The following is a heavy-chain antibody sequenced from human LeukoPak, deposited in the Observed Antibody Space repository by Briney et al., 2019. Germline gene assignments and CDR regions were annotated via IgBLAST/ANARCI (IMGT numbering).Heavy chain of an antibody. V-gene: IGHV1-18*01. J-gene: IGHJ3*02. CDR3: ATAGSGGAHVNAFDI. Sequence: PGASFQFSSKAAGYTFTSNGITWLRQPPGEGREWMGWIIAYNGKKNYPQKLQGRASMTTDTYTSTAYMELRSLRSDDTAVYYCATAGSGGAHVNAFDIWGQGTVVTVSS. CDR2: IIAYNGKK. D-gene: IGHD4/OR15-4a*01. CDR1: GYTFTSNG.